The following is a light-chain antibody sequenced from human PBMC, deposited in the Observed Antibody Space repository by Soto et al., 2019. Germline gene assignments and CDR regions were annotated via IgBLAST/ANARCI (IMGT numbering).Light chain of an antibody. Sequence: QSVLTQPPSASRTPGQRVTISCSGSSSNIGSNTVNWYQQLPGTAPKLLIYSNNQRPSGVPDRFSGSKSGTSASLAISGLQSEDEADYYCAAWDDRLAVVFGGGTKLTVL. J-gene: IGLJ2*01. CDR1: SSNIGSNT. CDR3: AAWDDRLAVV. CDR2: SNN. V-gene: IGLV1-44*01.